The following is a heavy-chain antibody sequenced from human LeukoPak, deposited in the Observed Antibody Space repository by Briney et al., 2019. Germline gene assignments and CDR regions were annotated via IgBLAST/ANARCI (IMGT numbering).Heavy chain of an antibody. J-gene: IGHJ4*02. CDR3: ARRMTTVNHYFDY. CDR2: IYHSGST. D-gene: IGHD4-11*01. Sequence: SETLSLTCAVSGYSISSGYYWGWIRQPPGKGLEWIGSIYHSGSTYYNPSLKSRVTISVDTSKNQFSLKLSSVTAADTAVYYCARRMTTVNHYFDYWGQGTLVTVSS. CDR1: GYSISSGYY. V-gene: IGHV4-38-2*01.